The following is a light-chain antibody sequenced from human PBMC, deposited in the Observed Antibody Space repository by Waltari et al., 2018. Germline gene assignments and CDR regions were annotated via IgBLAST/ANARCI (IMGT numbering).Light chain of an antibody. CDR3: NSRDSSGNHPVV. V-gene: IGLV3-19*01. Sequence: SSELTQDPAVSVALGQTVRITCQGDSLRSYYASWYQQKPGQAPVLVLYGKNNRTSGIPDRFSGYSSGNTASLTITGAQAEDDADYYCNSRDSSGNHPVVFGGGTKLTVL. CDR2: GKN. J-gene: IGLJ2*01. CDR1: SLRSYY.